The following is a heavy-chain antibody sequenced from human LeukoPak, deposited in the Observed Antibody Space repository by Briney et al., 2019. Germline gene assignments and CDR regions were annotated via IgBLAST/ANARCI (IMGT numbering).Heavy chain of an antibody. CDR1: GVTFSSYN. CDR3: ANTGAMDSFDN. D-gene: IGHD1-14*01. J-gene: IGHJ3*02. CDR2: ISHSSSYI. V-gene: IGHV3-21*01. Sequence: AGSLRLSCAASGVTFSSYNLNWIRQAPGKGLEWVSSISHSSSYIYYADSVKSRFTISVDTSKNPLYLQMNSVTAEDTAVYYCANTGAMDSFDNWGQGTMVTVSS.